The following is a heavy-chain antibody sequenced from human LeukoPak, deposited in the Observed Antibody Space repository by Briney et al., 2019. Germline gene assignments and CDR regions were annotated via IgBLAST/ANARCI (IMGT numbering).Heavy chain of an antibody. Sequence: GTSVKVSCKASGFTFTSPAVQWVRQARGQRLEWIGWIVVGSGNTNYAQKFQERVTITRDMSTSTAYMELSSLRSEDTAVYYCAAGYCSSTNHHGCEDYYYYMDVWGKGTTVTVSS. CDR3: AAGYCSSTNHHGCEDYYYYMDV. CDR2: IVVGSGNT. V-gene: IGHV1-58*01. J-gene: IGHJ6*03. CDR1: GFTFTSPA. D-gene: IGHD2-2*01.